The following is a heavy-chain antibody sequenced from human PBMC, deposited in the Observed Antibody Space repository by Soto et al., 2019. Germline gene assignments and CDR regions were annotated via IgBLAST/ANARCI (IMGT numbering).Heavy chain of an antibody. J-gene: IGHJ4*02. CDR1: GGSISSGGYS. Sequence: SETLSLTCAVSGGSISSGGYSWSWIRQPPGKGLEWIGYIYHSGSTYYNPSLKRRGTISVDRSKNQFSLKLSSVTAADTAVYYCARRKTYYDSSGYYQPFDYWGQGFLVTVSS. CDR2: IYHSGST. V-gene: IGHV4-30-2*01. D-gene: IGHD3-22*01. CDR3: ARRKTYYDSSGYYQPFDY.